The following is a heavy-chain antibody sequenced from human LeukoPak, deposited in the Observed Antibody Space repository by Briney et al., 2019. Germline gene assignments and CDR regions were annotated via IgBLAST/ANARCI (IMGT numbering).Heavy chain of an antibody. CDR1: GFTFSSYS. Sequence: PGGSLRLSCAASGFTFSSYSMNWVRQAPGKGLEWVSSISSSSSYIYYADSVKGRFTISRDNARDSLYLQMNSLRAEDTAVYYCAIGMGSSWYTYYYYGMDVWGQGTTVTVSS. V-gene: IGHV3-21*01. CDR2: ISSSSSYI. CDR3: AIGMGSSWYTYYYYGMDV. D-gene: IGHD6-13*01. J-gene: IGHJ6*02.